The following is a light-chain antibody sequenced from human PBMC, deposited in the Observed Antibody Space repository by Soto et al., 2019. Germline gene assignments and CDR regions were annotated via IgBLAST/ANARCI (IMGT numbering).Light chain of an antibody. J-gene: IGLJ1*01. Sequence: QSVLTQPASLSGSPGQSITLSCTGTSSEIGGYNYVSWYQHHPGKAPKLIIYDVSNRPSGVSNRFSGSKSGNTASLTISGLQPEDEADYYCSSYTTSNTRQIVFGTGTKVTVL. CDR1: SSEIGGYNY. CDR2: DVS. CDR3: SSYTTSNTRQIV. V-gene: IGLV2-14*03.